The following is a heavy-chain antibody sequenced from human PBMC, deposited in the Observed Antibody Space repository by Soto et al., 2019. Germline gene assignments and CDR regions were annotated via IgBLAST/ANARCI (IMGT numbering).Heavy chain of an antibody. Sequence: PSETLSLTCAVYGGSFSGYYWSWIRQPPGKGLEWIGEINHSGSTNYNPSLKSRVTISVDASKNQFSLKLSSVTAADTAVYYCARGLLRDLVYWGQGTLVTVSS. V-gene: IGHV4-34*01. CDR2: INHSGST. CDR3: ARGLLRDLVY. J-gene: IGHJ4*02. CDR1: GGSFSGYY.